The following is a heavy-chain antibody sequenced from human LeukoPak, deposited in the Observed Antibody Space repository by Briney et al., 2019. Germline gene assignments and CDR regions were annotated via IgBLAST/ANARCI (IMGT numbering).Heavy chain of an antibody. CDR2: IYYSGST. CDR1: GGSISSYY. J-gene: IGHJ6*02. D-gene: IGHD3-3*01. CDR3: ARAPVPLWGGYFPPHYYYYGMDV. Sequence: SETLSLTCTVFGGSISSYYWSWIRQPPGKGLEWIGYIYYSGSTNYNPSLKSRVTISVDTSKNQFSLKLSSVTAADTAVYYCARAPVPLWGGYFPPHYYYYGMDVWGQGTTVTVSS. V-gene: IGHV4-59*01.